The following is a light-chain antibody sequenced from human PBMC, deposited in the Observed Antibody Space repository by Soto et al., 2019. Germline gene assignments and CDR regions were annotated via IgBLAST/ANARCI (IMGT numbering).Light chain of an antibody. CDR3: SSWDASLRAGV. J-gene: IGLJ1*01. CDR1: SSNIGGNS. V-gene: IGLV1-51*01. CDR2: DND. Sequence: QSVLTQPPSVSAAPGQKVTISCSGSSSNIGGNSVSWYQQLPGTAPKLLIYDNDKRPSAIPDRFSGSKSGPSSTLDITGLQTGDEADYYCSSWDASLRAGVFGAGTKLTVL.